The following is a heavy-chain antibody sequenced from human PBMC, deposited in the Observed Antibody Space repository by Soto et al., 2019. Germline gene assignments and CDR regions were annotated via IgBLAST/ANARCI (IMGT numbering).Heavy chain of an antibody. J-gene: IGHJ3*01. CDR2: ISAFNGNT. V-gene: IGHV1-18*01. CDR1: VRFSQYG. Sequence: ASVKVSSKAPFVRFSQYGFNWRRQAPGKGLEWMEGISAFNGNTETTQGLHDRVTMTTDSSTTTAHMALTNLTTDDTAIYYCARSYYLADAFDVWGQGTMVTVSS. D-gene: IGHD3-16*01. CDR3: ARSYYLADAFDV.